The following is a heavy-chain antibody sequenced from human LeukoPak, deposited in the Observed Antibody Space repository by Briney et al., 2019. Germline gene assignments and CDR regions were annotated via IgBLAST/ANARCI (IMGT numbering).Heavy chain of an antibody. CDR2: IKTDGSDK. CDR1: GFTFSNYW. D-gene: IGHD3-10*01. Sequence: PGGSLRLSCAASGFTFSNYWMSWVRQAPGKGPEWVGDIKTDGSDKYYVGSVKGRFTISRDNAKNSLYLQMISLRAEDTAVYYCARDSLIQYGSGSYWGFDYWGQGILVTVSS. CDR3: ARDSLIQYGSGSYWGFDY. J-gene: IGHJ4*02. V-gene: IGHV3-7*03.